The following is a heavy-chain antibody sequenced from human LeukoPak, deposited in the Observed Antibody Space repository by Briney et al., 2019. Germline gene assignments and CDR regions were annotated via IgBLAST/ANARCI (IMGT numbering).Heavy chain of an antibody. Sequence: PGGSLRLSCAASGFTFSGYGMHWVRQAPGKGLEWVSFIRYDESNKFYADSVKGRFTISRDNSKNTLYLQMNSLTIDDTAVYYCASIIRYYYDSSGFPSGWGQGTLVTVSS. CDR2: IRYDESNK. D-gene: IGHD3-22*01. CDR1: GFTFSGYG. J-gene: IGHJ4*02. CDR3: ASIIRYYYDSSGFPSG. V-gene: IGHV3-30*02.